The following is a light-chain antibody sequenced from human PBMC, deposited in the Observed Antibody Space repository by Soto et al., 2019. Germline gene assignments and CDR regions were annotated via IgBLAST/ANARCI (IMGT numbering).Light chain of an antibody. Sequence: DIQMTQSPSTLSGSVGDRVTINCRASQTISSWLAWYQQKPGKAPKLLIYKASTLKSGVPSRFSGSGSGTEFTLTISSLQPDDFATYYCQHYNSYSEAFGQGTKV. CDR1: QTISSW. V-gene: IGKV1-5*03. CDR2: KAS. J-gene: IGKJ1*01. CDR3: QHYNSYSEA.